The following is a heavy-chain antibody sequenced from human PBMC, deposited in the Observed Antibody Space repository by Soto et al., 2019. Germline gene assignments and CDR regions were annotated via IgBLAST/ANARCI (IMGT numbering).Heavy chain of an antibody. Sequence: GGSLRLSCAASGFSFSDYAMSWVRQAPGKGLEWVPVISESGGSTHYADSVRGRFTVSRDNSKNSLSLRMNSLRDEDTAVYFCAKRSPYSSGWYSPIFDYWGQGALVTVSS. CDR1: GFSFSDYA. J-gene: IGHJ4*02. V-gene: IGHV3-23*01. CDR2: ISESGGST. CDR3: AKRSPYSSGWYSPIFDY. D-gene: IGHD6-13*01.